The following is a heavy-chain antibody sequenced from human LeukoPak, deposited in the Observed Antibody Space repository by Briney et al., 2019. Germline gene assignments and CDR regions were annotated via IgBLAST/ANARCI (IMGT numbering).Heavy chain of an antibody. J-gene: IGHJ5*02. Sequence: EPSETLSLTCTVSGGSISSGDYYWSWIRQPPGKGLEWIGYIYYSGSTYYNPSLKSRVTISVDTSKNQLSLKLSSVTAADTAVYYCARDYYDSSGYQIADWFDPWGQGTLVTVSS. D-gene: IGHD3-22*01. CDR3: ARDYYDSSGYQIADWFDP. V-gene: IGHV4-30-4*01. CDR2: IYYSGST. CDR1: GGSISSGDYY.